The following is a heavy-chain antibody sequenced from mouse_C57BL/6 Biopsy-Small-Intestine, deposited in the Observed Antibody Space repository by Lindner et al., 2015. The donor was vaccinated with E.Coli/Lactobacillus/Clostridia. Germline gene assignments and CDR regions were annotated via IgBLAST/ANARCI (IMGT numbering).Heavy chain of an antibody. CDR1: GGSFSTYV. CDR3: ARGWGVPYFEY. D-gene: IGHD2-3*01. V-gene: IGHV1-81*01. CDR2: IIPIFSTT. Sequence: SVKVSCKASGGSFSTYVISWVRQAPGQGLEWMGGIIPIFSTTNYAQKFQGRVTITADESTSTAYMELSSLRSEDTAVFYCARGWGVPYFEYWGQGTLDTVSS. J-gene: IGHJ4*01.